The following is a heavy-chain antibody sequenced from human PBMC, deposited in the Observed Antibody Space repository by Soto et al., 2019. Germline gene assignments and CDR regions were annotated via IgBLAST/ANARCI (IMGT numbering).Heavy chain of an antibody. CDR3: AAAVARGWFDP. V-gene: IGHV4-34*02. CDR2: INHSGST. Sequence: QVQLQQWGAGLLKPSETLSLTCAIYGGSFSGYYWSWIRQPPGKGLEWIGEINHSGSTNYNPSLNSRVAMSVDTSKNQFPLKPSSVTAADMAVYYCAAAVARGWFDPWGQGTLVTVSS. J-gene: IGHJ5*02. D-gene: IGHD6-19*01. CDR1: GGSFSGYY.